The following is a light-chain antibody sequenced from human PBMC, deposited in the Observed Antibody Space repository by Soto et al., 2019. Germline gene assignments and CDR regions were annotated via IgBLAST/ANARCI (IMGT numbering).Light chain of an antibody. V-gene: IGKV3-11*01. CDR1: QSVNSY. Sequence: EIVLTQSPATLSLSPGERATLSCRASQSVNSYLAWYQQKPGQAPRLLIYDASNRATGIPARFSGSGSGTDFTLTISSLEPEDFAVYYCQQRSTLFGGGTKVEIK. CDR2: DAS. CDR3: QQRSTL. J-gene: IGKJ4*01.